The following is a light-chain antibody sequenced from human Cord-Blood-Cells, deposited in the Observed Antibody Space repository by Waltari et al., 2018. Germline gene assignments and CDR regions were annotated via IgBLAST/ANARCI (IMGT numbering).Light chain of an antibody. Sequence: QTVVTQEPSFSVSPGGTVTLTCGLSSGSVSTSYYPSWYQQTPGQAPRTLIYSTNTRSSVVPDRFSGSILRHKAALTLAAAQADDESDYYCVLYMGSGIWVFGGGTKLTVL. V-gene: IGLV8-61*01. CDR2: STN. J-gene: IGLJ3*02. CDR1: SGSVSTSYY. CDR3: VLYMGSGIWV.